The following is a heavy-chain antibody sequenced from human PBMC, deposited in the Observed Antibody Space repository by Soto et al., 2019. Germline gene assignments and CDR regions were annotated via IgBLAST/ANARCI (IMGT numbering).Heavy chain of an antibody. Sequence: PGRSLRLSCASPGFTFSSYAMHWVRQAPGKGLEWVAVILSDGSTYYADSVKGRFTISRDNSKNTLYLQMNSLRAEDTAVYHCARGWLDVWGQGTTVNGSS. V-gene: IGHV3-30*14. J-gene: IGHJ6*02. CDR3: ARGWLDV. CDR1: GFTFSSYA. D-gene: IGHD2-15*01. CDR2: ILSDGST.